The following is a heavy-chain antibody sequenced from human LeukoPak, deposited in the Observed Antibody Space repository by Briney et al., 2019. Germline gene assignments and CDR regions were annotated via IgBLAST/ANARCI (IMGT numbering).Heavy chain of an antibody. Sequence: GGSLRLSCAASGFTFSSSWMHWVRQAPGKGLVWVSRINSDGSTTRYADSVKGRFTISRDNAKNTLYLQINSLRAEDTAVYSCARGGGAWYFDLWGRGTLVTVSS. CDR3: ARGGGAWYFDL. CDR1: GFTFSSSW. V-gene: IGHV3-74*01. CDR2: INSDGSTT. D-gene: IGHD3-16*01. J-gene: IGHJ2*01.